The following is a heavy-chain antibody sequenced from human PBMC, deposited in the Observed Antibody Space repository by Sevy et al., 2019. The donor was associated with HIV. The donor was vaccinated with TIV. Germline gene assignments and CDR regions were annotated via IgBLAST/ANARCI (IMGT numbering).Heavy chain of an antibody. V-gene: IGHV1-24*01. D-gene: IGHD3-16*02. CDR3: VIGDTPRLTGSGTRLKDQSLNYFEF. CDR1: RYTLSEVS. J-gene: IGHJ4*02. CDR2: FVPEDGEI. Sequence: ASVKVSCNVPRYTLSEVSMHWVRQAPGKGLEWMGGFVPEDGEIVFSQKFQGRVTVAEGTLTDTAYLEVTNLRSEDTATYFCVIGDTPRLTGSGTRLKDQSLNYFEFWGQGTLVTVSS.